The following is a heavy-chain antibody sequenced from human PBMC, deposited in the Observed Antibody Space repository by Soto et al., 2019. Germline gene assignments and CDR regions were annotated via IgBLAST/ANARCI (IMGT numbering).Heavy chain of an antibody. CDR3: ARGRYGDY. D-gene: IGHD1-1*01. Sequence: QVHLVQSGAEVKKPGASVKVSCKASGYTFTSYAITWVRHAPGQGLEWMGWISTHNGNTDYAQKLQGRVIVTRDTSTSTAYMELRSLISDDTAVYYCARGRYGDYWGQGALVTVSS. J-gene: IGHJ4*02. V-gene: IGHV1-18*01. CDR1: GYTFTSYA. CDR2: ISTHNGNT.